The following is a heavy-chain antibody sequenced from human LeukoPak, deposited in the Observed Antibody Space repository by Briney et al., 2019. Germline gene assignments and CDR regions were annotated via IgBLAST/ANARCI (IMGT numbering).Heavy chain of an antibody. J-gene: IGHJ4*02. D-gene: IGHD6-6*01. CDR3: ARDQRVTGRPDIDY. Sequence: PGGSLRLSCAASGFTFRNHWMHWVRQTPGKGLVWVSRISSDGSSTTYADSVKGRFTISRGNAKNTLCLQMNNLRAEDTAMYYCARDQRVTGRPDIDYWGQGTLVIVSS. CDR1: GFTFRNHW. V-gene: IGHV3-74*03. CDR2: ISSDGSST.